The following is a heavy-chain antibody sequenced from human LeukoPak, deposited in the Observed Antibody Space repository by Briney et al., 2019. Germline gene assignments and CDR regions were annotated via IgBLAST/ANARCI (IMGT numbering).Heavy chain of an antibody. J-gene: IGHJ4*02. V-gene: IGHV3-53*01. Sequence: PGGSLRLSCAASGFTVSSNYMSWVRQAPGKGLEWVSVIYSGGSTYYADSVKGRFTISRDNSKNTLYLQMNSLRAEDTAVYYCAKDQTVKRTYYYDSSGYSPFDYWGQGTLVTVSS. D-gene: IGHD3-22*01. CDR2: IYSGGST. CDR1: GFTVSSNY. CDR3: AKDQTVKRTYYYDSSGYSPFDY.